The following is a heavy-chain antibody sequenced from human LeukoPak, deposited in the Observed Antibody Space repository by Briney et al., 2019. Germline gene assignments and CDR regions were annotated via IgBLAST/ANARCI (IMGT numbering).Heavy chain of an antibody. D-gene: IGHD6-13*01. V-gene: IGHV4-59*01. J-gene: IGHJ4*02. Sequence: SETLSLTCTVSGGSINSYYWSWIRQPPGKGLEWIGYVYYSGSTNYNPSLKSRVTISVDTSKNQFSLRLSSVTAADTAVYYCARVTGYMTEDYFDYWGQGTLITVSS. CDR2: VYYSGST. CDR3: ARVTGYMTEDYFDY. CDR1: GGSINSYY.